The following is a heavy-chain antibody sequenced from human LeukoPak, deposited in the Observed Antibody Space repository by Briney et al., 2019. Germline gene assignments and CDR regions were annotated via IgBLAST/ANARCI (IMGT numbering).Heavy chain of an antibody. CDR1: GFTFSTYG. CDR2: ISYDGSNE. J-gene: IGHJ4*02. CDR3: AKDPGDYSNYRFYFDC. D-gene: IGHD4-11*01. Sequence: GGSLRLSCAASGFTFSTYGMHWVRQAPGKGLEWVAVISYDGSNEYYADSVKGRFTISRDNSKNTLYLQMNSLRDEDTALYYCAKDPGDYSNYRFYFDCWGQGTLVTVSS. V-gene: IGHV3-30*18.